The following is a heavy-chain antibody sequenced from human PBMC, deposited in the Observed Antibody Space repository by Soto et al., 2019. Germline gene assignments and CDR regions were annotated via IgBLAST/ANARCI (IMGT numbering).Heavy chain of an antibody. CDR3: ARASTASGPN. V-gene: IGHV4-34*01. D-gene: IGHD6-25*01. Sequence: SDTLSLTCAAYDGSFSAYYWSWIRQPPGKGLEWIGEINHSGSTNYNPSLMSRVTISLDTSKNQFSLKLSSVTAADTAVYYCARASTASGPNWGQGTLVTVSS. CDR2: INHSGST. CDR1: DGSFSAYY. J-gene: IGHJ4*02.